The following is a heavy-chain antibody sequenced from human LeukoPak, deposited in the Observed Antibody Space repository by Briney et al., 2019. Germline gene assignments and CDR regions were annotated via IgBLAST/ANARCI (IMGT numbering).Heavy chain of an antibody. V-gene: IGHV3-23*01. J-gene: IGHJ4*02. Sequence: GGSLRLSCAASGFTFSSYAMSWVRQAPGKGLEWVSAISGSGGSTYYADSVKGRFTISRDNSKNTLYLQMNSLRAEDTAVYYCARGLRITMVRGALKRGAGIFDYWGQGTLVTVSS. CDR2: ISGSGGST. D-gene: IGHD3-10*01. CDR3: ARGLRITMVRGALKRGAGIFDY. CDR1: GFTFSSYA.